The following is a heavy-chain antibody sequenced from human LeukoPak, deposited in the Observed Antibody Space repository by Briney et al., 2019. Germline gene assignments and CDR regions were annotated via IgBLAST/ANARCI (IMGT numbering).Heavy chain of an antibody. J-gene: IGHJ1*01. CDR2: INPNSGGT. D-gene: IGHD6-13*01. CDR3: ARDPPLAAAGTKHFQH. CDR1: GYTFTGYY. Sequence: GASVKVSCKASGYTFTGYYMHWVRQAPGQGLEWMGRINPNSGGTNYAQKFQGRVTMTRDTSISTAYMGLSRLRSDDTAVYYCARDPPLAAAGTKHFQHWGQGTLVTVSS. V-gene: IGHV1-2*06.